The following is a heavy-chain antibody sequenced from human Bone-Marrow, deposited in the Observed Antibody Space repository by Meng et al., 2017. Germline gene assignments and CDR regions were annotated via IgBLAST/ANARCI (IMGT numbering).Heavy chain of an antibody. CDR3: AKDPYGSGSYSKYFQH. V-gene: IGHV3-74*01. CDR2: INSDGSST. J-gene: IGHJ1*01. D-gene: IGHD3-10*01. CDR1: GFTFSSYW. Sequence: GGSLRLSCAASGFTFSSYWMHWVRQAPGKGLVWVSRINSDGSSTSYADSVKGRFTISRDNAKNTLYLQMNSLRAEDTAVYYCAKDPYGSGSYSKYFQHWGQGTLVTVSS.